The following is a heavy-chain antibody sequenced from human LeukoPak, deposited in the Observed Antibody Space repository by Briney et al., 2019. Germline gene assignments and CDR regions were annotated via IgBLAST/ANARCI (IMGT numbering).Heavy chain of an antibody. CDR2: ISAYNGNT. J-gene: IGHJ3*02. Sequence: ASMEVSCKASGYTFTSYGISWVRQAPGQGLEWMGWISAYNGNTNYAQKLQGRVTMTTDTSTSTAYMELRSLRSDDTAVYYCAISDYYDSSGSRGGAFDIWGQGTMVTVSS. D-gene: IGHD3-22*01. CDR3: AISDYYDSSGSRGGAFDI. CDR1: GYTFTSYG. V-gene: IGHV1-18*01.